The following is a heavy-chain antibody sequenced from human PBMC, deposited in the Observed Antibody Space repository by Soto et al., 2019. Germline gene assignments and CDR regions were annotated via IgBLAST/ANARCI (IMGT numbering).Heavy chain of an antibody. CDR1: GGTFSNYG. D-gene: IGHD6-19*01. CDR3: ARGGESSGCPDY. V-gene: IGHV1-69*12. CDR2: IIPIFGTA. J-gene: IGHJ4*02. Sequence: QVQLVQSGAEVKKPGSSVKVSCKASGGTFSNYGISWVRQAPGQGLEWMGGIIPIFGTANYAQKFQGRVXIXAXVSTSTAYMELSSLRSEDTAVYYCARGGESSGCPDYWGQGTLVTVTS.